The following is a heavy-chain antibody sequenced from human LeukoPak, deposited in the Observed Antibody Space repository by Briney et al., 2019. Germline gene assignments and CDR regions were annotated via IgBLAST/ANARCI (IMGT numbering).Heavy chain of an antibody. D-gene: IGHD4-11*01. V-gene: IGHV4-61*05. CDR1: GGSISSSLYY. CDR2: IYTSGST. J-gene: IGHJ6*03. CDR3: ARDSTVTTFNYMDV. Sequence: PSETLSLTCTVSGGSISSSLYYWGWIRQPPGKGLEWLGRIYTSGSTSYNPSLKSRVAISLDKSKNQFSLKLSSVTAADTAVYYCARDSTVTTFNYMDVWGKGTTVTVSS.